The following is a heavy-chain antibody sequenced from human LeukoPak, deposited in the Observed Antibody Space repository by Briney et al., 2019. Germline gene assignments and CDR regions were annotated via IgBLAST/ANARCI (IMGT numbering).Heavy chain of an antibody. V-gene: IGHV4-61*02. CDR3: ARGREDYYDSSGFDY. J-gene: IGHJ4*02. CDR2: IYTSGST. Sequence: PLETLSLTCTVSGGSISSGSYYWSWIRRPAGKGLEWIGRIYTSGSTNYNPSLKSRVTISVDTSKNQFSLKLSSVTAADTAVYYCARGREDYYDSSGFDYWGQGTLVTVSS. CDR1: GGSISSGSYY. D-gene: IGHD3-22*01.